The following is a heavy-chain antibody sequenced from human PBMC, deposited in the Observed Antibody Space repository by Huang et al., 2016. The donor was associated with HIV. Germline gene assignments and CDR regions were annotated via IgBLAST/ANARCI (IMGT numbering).Heavy chain of an antibody. CDR1: GFTFNNYD. CDR2: ISSSDENR. J-gene: IGHJ4*02. D-gene: IGHD2-15*01. V-gene: IGHV3-23*01. Sequence: EVLLSESGGGLVQSRGSLRMSCKASGFTFNNYDGGWVRQATGKGMEWVAVISSSDENRHYAESVKCRFTISRDTSKNTMYLQMDTLRVDDTARYFCAKVVAMVVVVRDYYFDSWGQGSLVIVSS. CDR3: AKVVAMVVVVRDYYFDS.